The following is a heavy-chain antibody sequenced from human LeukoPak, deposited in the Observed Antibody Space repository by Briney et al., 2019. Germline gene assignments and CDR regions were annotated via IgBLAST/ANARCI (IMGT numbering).Heavy chain of an antibody. CDR1: GGTFSSYA. D-gene: IGHD3-10*01. CDR3: ARGIMVRGNYFDY. CDR2: IIPIFGIA. Sequence: SVKVSCKASGGTFSSYAISWVRQAPGQGLEWMGRIIPIFGIANYAQKFQGRVTITADKSTSTAYMELSSLRSEDTAVYYCARGIMVRGNYFDYWGQGTLVTVSS. V-gene: IGHV1-69*04. J-gene: IGHJ4*02.